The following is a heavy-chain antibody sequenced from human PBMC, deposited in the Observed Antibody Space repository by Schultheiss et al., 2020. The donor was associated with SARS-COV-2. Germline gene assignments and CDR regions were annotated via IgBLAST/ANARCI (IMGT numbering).Heavy chain of an antibody. J-gene: IGHJ4*02. CDR2: INPNSGGT. CDR1: GYTFTGYY. Sequence: ASVKVSCKASGYTFTGYYMHWVRQAPGQGLEWMGWINPNSGGTNYAQKFQGRVTMTRDTSISTAYMELSRLRSDDTAVYYCARDRMYYYGSGRPEFDYWGQGTLVTVSS. V-gene: IGHV1-2*02. CDR3: ARDRMYYYGSGRPEFDY. D-gene: IGHD3-10*01.